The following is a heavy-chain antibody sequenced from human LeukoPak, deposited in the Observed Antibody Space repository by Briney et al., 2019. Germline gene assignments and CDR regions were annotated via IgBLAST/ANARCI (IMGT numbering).Heavy chain of an antibody. V-gene: IGHV3-30*18. J-gene: IGHJ6*02. Sequence: PGGSLRLSCAASGFTFSSYGMHWVRQAPGKGLEWVAVISYDGSNKYYADSVKGRFTISRDNSKNTLYLQMNSLRAEDTAVYYCAKASRSGSYYIYYYGMDVWGQGTTVTVSS. CDR1: GFTFSSYG. D-gene: IGHD3-10*01. CDR3: AKASRSGSYYIYYYGMDV. CDR2: ISYDGSNK.